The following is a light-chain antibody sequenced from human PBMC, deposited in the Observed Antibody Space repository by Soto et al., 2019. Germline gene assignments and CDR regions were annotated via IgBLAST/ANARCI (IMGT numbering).Light chain of an antibody. V-gene: IGLV1-44*01. CDR1: TSNIGSNP. Sequence: QSGLTQPPSASGTPGQSVTISCSGSTSNIGSNPVQWYQQFPGTAPKLLITRSDKRPSGVPDRFSGSKSGTSASLAISGLQSEDEADYYCATWEDTLYGPVFGGGTQLTVL. CDR3: ATWEDTLYGPV. J-gene: IGLJ3*02. CDR2: RSD.